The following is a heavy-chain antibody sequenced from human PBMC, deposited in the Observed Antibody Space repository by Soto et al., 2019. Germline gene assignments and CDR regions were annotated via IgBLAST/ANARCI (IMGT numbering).Heavy chain of an antibody. Sequence: EVQLVQSGAEVKKPGESLRISCKGSGYNFPNYWISWVREMPGKGLEWMGRIDPSDSYINYSPSFEGHVTVSINKSIGTAYLQWSGLEASDSAIYYGARRGEFSGYDGGVDVWGQGTTVIVSS. V-gene: IGHV5-10-1*01. CDR2: IDPSDSYI. CDR3: ARRGEFSGYDGGVDV. CDR1: GYNFPNYW. D-gene: IGHD5-12*01. J-gene: IGHJ6*02.